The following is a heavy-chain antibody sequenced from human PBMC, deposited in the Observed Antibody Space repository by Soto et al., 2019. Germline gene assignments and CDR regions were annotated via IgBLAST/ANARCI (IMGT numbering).Heavy chain of an antibody. CDR2: VYPDDPDT. CDR3: ARPTYCSSTHCSPFDY. V-gene: IGHV5-51*01. CDR1: GYNFNNHW. J-gene: IGHJ4*02. Sequence: GESLKISCNGSGYNFNNHWIAWVRQMPGKGLEWMGIVYPDDPDTRYSPSFPGQVTISADKSISTAYLQWSSLEASDTAMYYCARPTYCSSTHCSPFDYWGQGTLVTVSS. D-gene: IGHD2-2*01.